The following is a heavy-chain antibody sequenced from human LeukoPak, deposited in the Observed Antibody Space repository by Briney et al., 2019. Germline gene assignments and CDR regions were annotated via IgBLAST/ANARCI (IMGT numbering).Heavy chain of an antibody. Sequence: GGSLRLSCAASGFTFSSYSMNWVRQAPGKGLEWVSSISSSSSYIYYADSVKGRFTISRDNAKNSLYLQMNSLRAEDTAVYYCAITHRAYYYDCVGAFDIWGQGTMVTVSS. CDR1: GFTFSSYS. V-gene: IGHV3-21*01. J-gene: IGHJ3*02. D-gene: IGHD3-22*01. CDR3: AITHRAYYYDCVGAFDI. CDR2: ISSSSSYI.